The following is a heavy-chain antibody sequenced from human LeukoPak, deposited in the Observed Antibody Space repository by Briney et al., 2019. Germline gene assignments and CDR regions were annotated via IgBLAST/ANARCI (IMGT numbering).Heavy chain of an antibody. Sequence: GGSLRLSCAASGFTFSSYAMHWVRQAPCKGLEWVAVISYDGSNQYYADSVKGRFTISRDNAKNTLYLQMNSLRAGDTAVYYCTRGDFYVGAQDYWGQGTLVAVSS. CDR3: TRGDFYVGAQDY. CDR2: ISYDGSNQ. D-gene: IGHD1-26*01. V-gene: IGHV3-30-3*01. J-gene: IGHJ4*02. CDR1: GFTFSSYA.